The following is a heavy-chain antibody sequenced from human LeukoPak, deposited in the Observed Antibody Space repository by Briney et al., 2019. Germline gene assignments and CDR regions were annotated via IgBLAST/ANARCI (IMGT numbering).Heavy chain of an antibody. V-gene: IGHV1-2*02. CDR1: GYTFTACY. CDR3: ARDDIVDLDGVDI. J-gene: IGHJ3*02. D-gene: IGHD2-15*01. CDR2: INPNSGGT. Sequence: ASVKVSCKASGYTFTACYKHWVRQVPGQGLEWMGWINPNSGGTNYAQKFQGRVTMTRDTSISTAYMELSRLRSDDTAVYYCARDDIVDLDGVDIWGQGTMVTVSS.